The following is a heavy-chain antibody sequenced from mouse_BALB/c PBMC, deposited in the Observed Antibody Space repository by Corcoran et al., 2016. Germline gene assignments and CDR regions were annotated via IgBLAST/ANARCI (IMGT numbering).Heavy chain of an antibody. CDR1: GYTFTSYV. CDR2: INPYNDGT. CDR3: ASYWCY. V-gene: IGHV1S136*01. Sequence: EVQLQQSGPELVKPGASVKMFCKSSGYTFTSYVMHWVKQKPGQGLDWIGYINPYNDGTKYNEKFKGKATLTSDKSSSIAYMELSSLTSEDSAVYYCASYWCYWGQGTTLTVSS. D-gene: IGHD1-1*02. J-gene: IGHJ2*01.